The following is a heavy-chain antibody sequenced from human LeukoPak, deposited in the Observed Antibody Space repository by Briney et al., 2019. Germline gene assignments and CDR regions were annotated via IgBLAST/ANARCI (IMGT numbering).Heavy chain of an antibody. J-gene: IGHJ4*02. CDR2: ISYDGRNK. V-gene: IGHV3-30*04. CDR1: GFTFSSYA. CDR3: ARVNSLDYFDY. Sequence: GGSLRLSCAASGFTFSSYAMHWVRQAPGKGLEWVAVISYDGRNKYYADSVKGRFTISRDNSKNTLYLQMNSLRAEDTAVYYCARVNSLDYFDYWGQGTLVTVSS. D-gene: IGHD4-23*01.